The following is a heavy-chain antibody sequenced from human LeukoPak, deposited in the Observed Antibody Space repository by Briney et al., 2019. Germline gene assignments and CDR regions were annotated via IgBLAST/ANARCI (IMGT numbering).Heavy chain of an antibody. Sequence: SETLSLTCAVYGGSFSGYYWSWIRQPPGKGLEWIGEINHSGSTNYNPSLKSRGTISVDTSNTQFSLKLSSVTAADTAVYYCARATRAGYSSGWCYFDYWGQGTLVTVSS. CDR1: GGSFSGYY. J-gene: IGHJ4*02. V-gene: IGHV4-34*01. CDR3: ARATRAGYSSGWCYFDY. D-gene: IGHD6-19*01. CDR2: INHSGST.